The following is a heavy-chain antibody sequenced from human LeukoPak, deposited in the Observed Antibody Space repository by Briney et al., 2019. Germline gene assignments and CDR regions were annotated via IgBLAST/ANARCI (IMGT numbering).Heavy chain of an antibody. CDR1: GYSISSGYY. Sequence: SETLSLTCAVSGYSISSGYYWGWIRQPPGKGLEWIGTIYHSGSTYYNPSLKSRITISVDTSKNQFSLKLSSVTAADTAVYYCAREEAGAVDYWGQGTLVTVSS. CDR2: IYHSGST. J-gene: IGHJ4*02. CDR3: AREEAGAVDY. V-gene: IGHV4-38-2*02. D-gene: IGHD6-13*01.